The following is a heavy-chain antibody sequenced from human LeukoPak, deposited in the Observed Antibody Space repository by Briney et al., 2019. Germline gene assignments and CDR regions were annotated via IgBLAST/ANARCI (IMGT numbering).Heavy chain of an antibody. Sequence: SETLSLTCAVYGGSFSGYYWSWIRQPPGKGLEWIGEINHSGSANYNPSLKSRVTISVDTSKNQFSLKLSSVTAADTAVYYCARSGYYYGSSGYYYRPRGYYGMDVWGQGTTVTVSS. CDR2: INHSGSA. J-gene: IGHJ6*02. CDR3: ARSGYYYGSSGYYYRPRGYYGMDV. D-gene: IGHD3-22*01. CDR1: GGSFSGYY. V-gene: IGHV4-34*01.